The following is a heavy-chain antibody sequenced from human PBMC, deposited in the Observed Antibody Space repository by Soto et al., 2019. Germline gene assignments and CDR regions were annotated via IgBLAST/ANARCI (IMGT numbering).Heavy chain of an antibody. Sequence: EVQLVESGGGLVQPGRSLRLSCAASGFIFDDYAMQWVRQAPGKGLEWVSGISWNSGSIGYADSVKGRFTISRDNAKNSLYLQMNSLIAEDTALYYCAKDQGGYDYSSSFVDYWGQGTLVTVSS. CDR3: AKDQGGYDYSSSFVDY. V-gene: IGHV3-9*01. D-gene: IGHD6-6*01. CDR2: ISWNSGSI. CDR1: GFIFDDYA. J-gene: IGHJ4*02.